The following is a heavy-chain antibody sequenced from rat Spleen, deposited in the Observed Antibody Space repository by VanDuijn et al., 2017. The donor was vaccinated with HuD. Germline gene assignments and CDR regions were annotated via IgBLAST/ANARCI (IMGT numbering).Heavy chain of an antibody. Sequence: EVQLVESGGGLVQPGRSLKLSCAASGFTFSDYNMAWVRQAPKKGLEWVATISYDGSSTYYRDSVKGRFTISRDNAKSTLYLQMDSLRSEDTATYYCARHPDTYYGYYWYFDFWGPGTMVTVSS. CDR1: GFTFSDYN. J-gene: IGHJ1*01. V-gene: IGHV5-7*01. CDR2: ISYDGSST. D-gene: IGHD1-9*01. CDR3: ARHPDTYYGYYWYFDF.